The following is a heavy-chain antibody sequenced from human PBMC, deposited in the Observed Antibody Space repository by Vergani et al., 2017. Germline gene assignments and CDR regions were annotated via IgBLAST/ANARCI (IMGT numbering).Heavy chain of an antibody. D-gene: IGHD1-1*01. Sequence: LDESGGGSVKPGGSLRLSRAASGFKFSDHYMSWIRQAPGKGLEWVSHISPGASTVSYTDSVTGRFTVTRDNDNNSLTLDMTTLRVEDKAVYYCAKNPGISTTRHYYAMDVWWQETTVTVAS. V-gene: IGHV3-11*04. J-gene: IGHJ6*01. CDR3: AKNPGISTTRHYYAMDV. CDR1: GFKFSDHY. CDR2: ISPGASTV.